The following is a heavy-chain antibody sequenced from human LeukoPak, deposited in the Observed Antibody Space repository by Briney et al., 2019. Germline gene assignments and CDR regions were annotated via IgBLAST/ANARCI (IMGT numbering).Heavy chain of an antibody. V-gene: IGHV3-7*01. CDR2: IKQDGSEK. CDR3: ARDHPTYYYGSGTNV. D-gene: IGHD3-10*01. CDR1: GFTFSTYW. J-gene: IGHJ6*02. Sequence: GGSLRLSCAASGFTFSTYWMSWVRQAPGKGLEWVANIKQDGSEKNYVDSVRGRFTISRDNAKNSLYLQMNSLRAEDTAVYYCARDHPTYYYGSGTNVWGQGTTVTVSS.